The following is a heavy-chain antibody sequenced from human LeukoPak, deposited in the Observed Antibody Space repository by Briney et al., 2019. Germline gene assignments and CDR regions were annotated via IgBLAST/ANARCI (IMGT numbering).Heavy chain of an antibody. CDR1: GFTFSSYG. CDR3: ASLYGSGSYYLSPSDY. D-gene: IGHD3-10*01. V-gene: IGHV3-30*03. J-gene: IGHJ4*02. CDR2: ISYDGSNK. Sequence: GGSLRLSCAASGFTFSSYGMHWVRQAPGKGLEWVAVISYDGSNKYYADSVKGRFTISRDNSKNTLYLQMNSLRAEDTAVYYCASLYGSGSYYLSPSDYWGQGTLVTVSS.